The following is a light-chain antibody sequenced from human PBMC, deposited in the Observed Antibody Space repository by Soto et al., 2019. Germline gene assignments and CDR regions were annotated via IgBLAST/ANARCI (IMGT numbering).Light chain of an antibody. J-gene: IGKJ5*01. CDR3: QQYGSSLT. Sequence: DIVMTQSPATLSVAPGERVTFSCRASQGVSRKLAWYQHKPGQAPRLLISGASTGATGIPARFSGSGSGTEFTLTISRLEPEDFAVYYCQQYGSSLTFGQGTRLEIK. V-gene: IGKV3-15*01. CDR1: QGVSRK. CDR2: GAS.